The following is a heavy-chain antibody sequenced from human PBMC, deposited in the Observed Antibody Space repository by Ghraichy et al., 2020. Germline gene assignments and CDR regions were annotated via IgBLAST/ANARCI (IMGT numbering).Heavy chain of an antibody. D-gene: IGHD2-2*01. CDR3: ARDRINVIPEAMYDF. V-gene: IGHV3-23*01. Sequence: GVLNISCVASGFTVINYAMSWVRQAPGKGLEWVSAISGIGDEIYYADSVKGRFTISRDNSKNTVYLQMNSLRAEDTAVYFCARDRINVIPEAMYDFWGQGTQVTVSS. J-gene: IGHJ4*02. CDR2: ISGIGDEI. CDR1: GFTVINYA.